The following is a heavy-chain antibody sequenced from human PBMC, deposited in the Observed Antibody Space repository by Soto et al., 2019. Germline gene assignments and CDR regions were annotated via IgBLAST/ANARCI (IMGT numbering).Heavy chain of an antibody. CDR2: ISSSCSTI. CDR1: GFPFSDYY. D-gene: IGHD6-13*01. J-gene: IGHJ5*02. Sequence: ESGGGLVKPGGSLRLSCAASGFPFSDYYMSWIRQAPGKGLERDSYISSSCSTIYYADSVKGRFTISRDNAKNSLYLQMNSRKAEDTAVYYCARGYSRSWYSWGQGTLVTVSS. V-gene: IGHV3-11*01. CDR3: ARGYSRSWYS.